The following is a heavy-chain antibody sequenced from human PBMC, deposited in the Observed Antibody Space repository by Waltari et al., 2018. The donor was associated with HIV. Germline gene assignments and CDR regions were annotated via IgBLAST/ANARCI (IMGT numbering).Heavy chain of an antibody. Sequence: QITLKESGPALVKPTETRTLTCSFSGFSLNTIGVGVGWIRQPPGQALEWLAIIYWHDEKRYSPSLDSRLSITKDTDKNQVVVRMTDMDPVDTATYFCAHSLGTGAVYFDYWGQGTLVAVSS. CDR2: IYWHDEK. CDR1: GFSLNTIGVG. CDR3: AHSLGTGAVYFDY. J-gene: IGHJ4*02. D-gene: IGHD2-8*01. V-gene: IGHV2-5*01.